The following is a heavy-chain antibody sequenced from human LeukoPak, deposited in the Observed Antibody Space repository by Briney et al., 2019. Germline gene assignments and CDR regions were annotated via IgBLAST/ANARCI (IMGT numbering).Heavy chain of an antibody. CDR1: GFTVSNNY. J-gene: IGHJ4*02. CDR3: ARDSSWSFDY. D-gene: IGHD2-15*01. V-gene: IGHV3-53*01. Sequence: GGSLRLSCAASGFTVSNNYMSWVRQAPGKGLECVSVIYSGGGTYYADSVKGRFTISRDNSKNTLYLQMNSLREEDTAVYYCARDSSWSFDYWGQGTLVTVSS. CDR2: IYSGGGT.